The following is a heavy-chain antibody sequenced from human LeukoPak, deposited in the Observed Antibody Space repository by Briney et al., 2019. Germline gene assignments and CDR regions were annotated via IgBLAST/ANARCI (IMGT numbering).Heavy chain of an antibody. D-gene: IGHD3-10*01. CDR3: ARGLDSSGGGYYFDY. CDR1: GFTVSSNY. CDR2: IYSGVTT. Sequence: PGGSLRLSCAASGFTVSSNYMSCVRQAPGKGLEWVSVIYSGVTTYYADSVLGRFTISRDNSKNTLYLQMNSLRAEDTAVYYCARGLDSSGGGYYFDYWGQGTLVTVSS. V-gene: IGHV3-53*01. J-gene: IGHJ4*02.